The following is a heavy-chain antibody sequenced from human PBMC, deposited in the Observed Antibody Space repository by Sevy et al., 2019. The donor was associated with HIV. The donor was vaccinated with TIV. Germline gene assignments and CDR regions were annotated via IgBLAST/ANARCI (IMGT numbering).Heavy chain of an antibody. J-gene: IGHJ5*02. CDR1: GFSFSTYG. CDR2: ISYDASNP. Sequence: GSLRLSCEASGFSFSTYGIHWVRQAPGKGLEWVAVISYDASNPYYADSVKGRVTISRDNSKNTLYLQMESLRAEDSGVYYCPQGALALAASYFTDHWGHITRFTVSS. D-gene: IGHD6-19*01. CDR3: PQGALALAASYFTDH. V-gene: IGHV3-30*03.